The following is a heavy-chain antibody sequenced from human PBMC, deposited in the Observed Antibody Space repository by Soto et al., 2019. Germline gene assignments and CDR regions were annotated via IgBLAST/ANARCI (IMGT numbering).Heavy chain of an antibody. Sequence: SGPTLVKPTQTLTLTCTFSGFSLSTSGVGVGWIRQPPGKALEWLALIYWNDDKRYSPSLKSRLTITKDTSKNQVVLTMTNMDPVDTATYYCAHSAEGGSGGTLLHWFDPWGQGTLVTVSS. CDR1: GFSLSTSGVG. V-gene: IGHV2-5*01. J-gene: IGHJ5*02. D-gene: IGHD2-15*01. CDR3: AHSAEGGSGGTLLHWFDP. CDR2: IYWNDDK.